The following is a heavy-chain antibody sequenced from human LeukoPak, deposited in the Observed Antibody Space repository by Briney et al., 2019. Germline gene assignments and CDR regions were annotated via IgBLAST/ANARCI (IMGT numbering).Heavy chain of an antibody. CDR2: ISPDGETT. CDR1: GFTFSSIS. J-gene: IGHJ4*02. V-gene: IGHV3-21*06. D-gene: IGHD3-10*01. Sequence: GGSLRLSCEASGFTFSSISMNWVRQAPWKGLEWVSSISPDGETTYHADSVKGRFTTSRDNAKSSLYLQMNSLRAEDTALYYCTRDLPVPSLVRGIIIYGLIDYWGQGTLVTVSS. CDR3: TRDLPVPSLVRGIIIYGLIDY.